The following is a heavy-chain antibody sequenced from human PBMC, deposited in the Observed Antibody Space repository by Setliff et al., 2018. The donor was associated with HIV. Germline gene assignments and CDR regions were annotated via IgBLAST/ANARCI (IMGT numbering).Heavy chain of an antibody. D-gene: IGHD3-3*01. Sequence: SETLSLTCTVSGGSINSGSYYWNWIRQPAGKGLEWIGHIYASGSTNYNPSLKSRVTISEDTSKNQFSLKVNSVTAADTAMYYCARRLQFLEFLHGVGGLDVWGQGTRSPSP. V-gene: IGHV4-61*09. CDR1: GGSINSGSYY. J-gene: IGHJ6*02. CDR2: IYASGST. CDR3: ARRLQFLEFLHGVGGLDV.